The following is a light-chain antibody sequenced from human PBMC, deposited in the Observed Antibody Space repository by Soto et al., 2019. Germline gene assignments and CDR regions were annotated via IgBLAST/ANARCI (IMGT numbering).Light chain of an antibody. V-gene: IGKV1-39*01. J-gene: IGKJ5*01. CDR1: ESIARH. CDR2: AAS. Sequence: DIQMTQSPSSLSASVGDRVTITCQASESIARHLNWYQQKPGKAPKLLIYAASSLQNGVPSRFRGGGSGTDFTLTISNLQPEDFATYYCHQTYSTLSITFGQGTRLEIK. CDR3: HQTYSTLSIT.